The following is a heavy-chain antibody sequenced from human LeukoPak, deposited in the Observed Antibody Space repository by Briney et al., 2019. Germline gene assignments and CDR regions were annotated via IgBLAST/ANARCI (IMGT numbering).Heavy chain of an antibody. D-gene: IGHD1-26*01. CDR2: IYTSGST. V-gene: IGHV4-4*07. J-gene: IGHJ3*02. CDR3: ARDRRATRSLDAFGI. Sequence: PSETLSLTCTVSGGSISSYYWSWIRQPAGKGLEWIGRIYTSGSTNYNPSLKSRVTMSVDTSKNQFSLKLSSVTAADTAVYYCARDRRATRSLDAFGIWGQGTMVTVSS. CDR1: GGSISSYY.